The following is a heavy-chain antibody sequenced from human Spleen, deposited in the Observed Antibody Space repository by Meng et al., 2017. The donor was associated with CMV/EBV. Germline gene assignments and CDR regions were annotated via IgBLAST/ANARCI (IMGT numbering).Heavy chain of an antibody. J-gene: IGHJ4*02. V-gene: IGHV1-2*02. CDR1: VYTFTGYY. D-gene: IGHD3-3*01. CDR3: ARNKERFLDSGSDY. CDR2: INPNSGGT. Sequence: ASVKVSCKASVYTFTGYYMHWVRQAPGQGLEWMGWINPNSGGTNYAQKFQGRVTMTRDTSISTAYMELSRLRSDDTAVYYCARNKERFLDSGSDYWGQGTLVTVSS.